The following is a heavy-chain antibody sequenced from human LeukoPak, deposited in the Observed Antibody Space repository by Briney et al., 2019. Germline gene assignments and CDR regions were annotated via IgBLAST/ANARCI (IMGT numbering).Heavy chain of an antibody. CDR3: ARDTRATGTIFYYYYYYYMDV. V-gene: IGHV1-18*01. CDR1: GYTFTSYG. J-gene: IGHJ6*03. CDR2: ISAYNGNT. D-gene: IGHD1-7*01. Sequence: ASVTVSCKASGYTFTSYGISWVRQAPGQGLEWMGWISAYNGNTNYAQKLQGRVTMTTDTSTSTAYMELRSLRSDDTAVYYCARDTRATGTIFYYYYYYYMDVWGKGTTVTVSS.